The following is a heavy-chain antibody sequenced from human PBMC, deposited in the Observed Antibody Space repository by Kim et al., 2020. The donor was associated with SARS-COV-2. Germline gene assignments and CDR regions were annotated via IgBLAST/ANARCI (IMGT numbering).Heavy chain of an antibody. D-gene: IGHD3-10*01. Sequence: GESLKISCKGSGYSFTSYWIGWVRQMPGKGLEWMGIIYPGDSDTRYSPSFQGQVTISAYKSISTAYLQWSSLKASDTAMYYCASRSDYYGSGSYYPPHDAFDIWGQGTMVTVSS. CDR3: ASRSDYYGSGSYYPPHDAFDI. J-gene: IGHJ3*02. CDR2: IYPGDSDT. V-gene: IGHV5-51*01. CDR1: GYSFTSYW.